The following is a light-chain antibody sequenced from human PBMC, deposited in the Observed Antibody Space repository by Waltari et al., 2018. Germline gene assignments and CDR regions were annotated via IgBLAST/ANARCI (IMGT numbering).Light chain of an antibody. Sequence: QSALTQPASVSGSPGQSITISCTGTSSDVGGYNYVSWYQQHPGKAPKLMIYDVRNRPSGVSNRFSGSKSGNTVSLTISGLQAEDEADYYGSSYTSSSTLRFGGGTKLTVL. V-gene: IGLV2-14*03. J-gene: IGLJ2*01. CDR1: SSDVGGYNY. CDR2: DVR. CDR3: SSYTSSSTLR.